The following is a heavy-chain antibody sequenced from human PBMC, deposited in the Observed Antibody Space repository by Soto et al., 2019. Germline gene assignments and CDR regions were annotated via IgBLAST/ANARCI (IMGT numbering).Heavy chain of an antibody. V-gene: IGHV1-46*03. CDR3: ALASFDY. CDR2: INPSDGDT. Sequence: QVQVVQSGTEVKKPGASVKVSCKASGYTFTSYYIQWVRQAPGQGLEWVGIINPSDGDTSYAQMLQGRLTMTRDTPTSSVYMELSSLRSEDTAVYYCALASFDYWGQGTLVTVSA. J-gene: IGHJ4*02. CDR1: GYTFTSYY.